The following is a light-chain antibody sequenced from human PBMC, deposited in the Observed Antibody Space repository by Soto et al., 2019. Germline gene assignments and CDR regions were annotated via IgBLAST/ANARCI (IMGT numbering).Light chain of an antibody. CDR2: AAS. V-gene: IGKV1-8*01. Sequence: IRMTQSPSSFSASTGDRVTITCRASQGISSYLAWYQQKPGKAPKLLIYAASTLQSGVPSRFSGSGSGTDLILTISCLQSEDFATYYCQQYYSYLYTFGQGTKLEIK. CDR3: QQYYSYLYT. J-gene: IGKJ2*01. CDR1: QGISSY.